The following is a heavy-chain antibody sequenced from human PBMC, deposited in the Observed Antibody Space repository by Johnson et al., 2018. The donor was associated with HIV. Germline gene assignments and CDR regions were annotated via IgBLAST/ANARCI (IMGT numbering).Heavy chain of an antibody. CDR1: GFTFSSYD. CDR2: IGTAGDT. CDR3: ARANSRGAEYSNLGAFDI. V-gene: IGHV3-13*01. D-gene: IGHD6-6*01. J-gene: IGHJ3*02. Sequence: MQLVESGGGVVQPGRSLRLSCAASGFTFSSYDMHWVRQATGKGLEWVSAIGTAGDTYYPGSVKGRFTISRENAKNSLYLQMNSLRAGDTAVYYCARANSRGAEYSNLGAFDIWGQGTMVTVSS.